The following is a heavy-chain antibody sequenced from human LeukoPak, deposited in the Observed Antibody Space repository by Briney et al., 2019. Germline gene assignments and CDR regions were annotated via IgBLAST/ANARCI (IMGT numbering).Heavy chain of an antibody. V-gene: IGHV3-7*01. CDR3: ARALNLLDPVTLDY. CDR1: GFTFSSYS. Sequence: GGSLRLSCAASGFTFSSYSMNWVRQAPGKGLEWVANIKGDGSEKYYVDSVKGRFTISRDNAKNSLYLQMNSLRAEDTAVYYCARALNLLDPVTLDYWGQGTLVTVSS. J-gene: IGHJ4*02. D-gene: IGHD1-1*01. CDR2: IKGDGSEK.